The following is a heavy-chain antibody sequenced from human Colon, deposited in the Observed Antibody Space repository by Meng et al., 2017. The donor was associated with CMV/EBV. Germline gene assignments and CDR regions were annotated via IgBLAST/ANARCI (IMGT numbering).Heavy chain of an antibody. CDR3: LSLLSSDWYPIRSPEDQLDY. Sequence: SSFAMHWVRQEPGKGLEWVAMISYDGSKKYDADSVKGRFSISRENSKNTLFLQMNTLRREDTAVYYCLSLLSSDWYPIRSPEDQLDYWGQGTLVTVSS. D-gene: IGHD6-19*01. V-gene: IGHV3-30*03. CDR2: ISYDGSKK. CDR1: SSFA. J-gene: IGHJ4*02.